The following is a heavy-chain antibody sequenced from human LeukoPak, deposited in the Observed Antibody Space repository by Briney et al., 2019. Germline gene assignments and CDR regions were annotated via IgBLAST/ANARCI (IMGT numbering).Heavy chain of an antibody. Sequence: GGSLRLSCAASGFTFSSYSMNWVRQAPGKGLEWVSSISSSSSYIYYADSVKGRFTISRDTAKNSLYLQMNSLRAEDTAVYYCARDRLRYDILTGYYSYWGQGTLVTVSS. J-gene: IGHJ4*02. CDR2: ISSSSSYI. CDR3: ARDRLRYDILTGYYSY. D-gene: IGHD3-9*01. CDR1: GFTFSSYS. V-gene: IGHV3-21*01.